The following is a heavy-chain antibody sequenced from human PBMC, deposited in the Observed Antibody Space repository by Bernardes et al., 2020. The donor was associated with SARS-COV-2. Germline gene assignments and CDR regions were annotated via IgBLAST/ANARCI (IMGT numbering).Heavy chain of an antibody. CDR2: ITRSSTPI. V-gene: IGHV3-48*01. CDR1: GFTFSAYS. CDR3: TRDPDALDF. J-gene: IGHJ4*02. Sequence: GGSLRLSCAASGFTFSAYSMNWVRQAPGKGLEWVSYITRSSTPIHYADSVKGRFTISRDNAKNSLYLQMNSLRAEDTAVYYCTRDPDALDFWGQGTLVTVSS.